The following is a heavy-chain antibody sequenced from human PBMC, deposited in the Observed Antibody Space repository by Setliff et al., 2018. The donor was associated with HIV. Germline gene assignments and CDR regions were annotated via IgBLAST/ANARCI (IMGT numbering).Heavy chain of an antibody. CDR2: IHTSGTT. CDR3: AREYYRSGGYYSGWKYYYMDV. Sequence: PSETLSLTRTVSGDSSSNDYWTWVRQPPGKGLEWIGNIHTSGTTKYNPSLNSRVTISVDMSKSQFSLRLSSVTAADTAMYYCAREYYRSGGYYSGWKYYYMDVWGKGTTVTVSS. D-gene: IGHD2-15*01. J-gene: IGHJ6*03. CDR1: GDSSSNDY. V-gene: IGHV4-4*08.